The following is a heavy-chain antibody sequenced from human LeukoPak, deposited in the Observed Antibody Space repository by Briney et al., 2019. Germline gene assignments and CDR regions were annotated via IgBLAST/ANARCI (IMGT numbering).Heavy chain of an antibody. CDR3: ARSDPRWSNYYYYGMDV. D-gene: IGHD2-8*01. J-gene: IGHJ6*02. CDR2: IIPIFGTA. V-gene: IGHV1-69*01. CDR1: GGTFSSYA. Sequence: GSSVKVSCKASGGTFSSYAISWVRQAPGQGLEWMGGIIPIFGTANYAQKFQGRVTITADESTSTAYMELSSLRSEDTAVYYCARSDPRWSNYYYYGMDVWGQGTTVTVSS.